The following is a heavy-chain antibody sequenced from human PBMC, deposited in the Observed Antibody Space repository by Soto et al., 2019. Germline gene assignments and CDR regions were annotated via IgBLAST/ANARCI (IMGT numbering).Heavy chain of an antibody. CDR3: ARGHVNIVAATDY. V-gene: IGHV3-64*01. Sequence: EVQLVESGGDLVQPGGSLRLSCAASGFTFSGHAMHWVRQAPGKGLEFVSAISPNGGSTYYANSVKGRFTVSRDNSKNTLYLQMGSLRAEDMAVYYCARGHVNIVAATDYWGQGTLVTVSS. J-gene: IGHJ4*02. CDR1: GFTFSGHA. D-gene: IGHD5-12*01. CDR2: ISPNGGST.